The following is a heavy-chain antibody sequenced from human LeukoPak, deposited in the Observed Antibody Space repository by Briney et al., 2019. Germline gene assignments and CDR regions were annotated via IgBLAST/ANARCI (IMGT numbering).Heavy chain of an antibody. CDR2: IIPIFGIA. V-gene: IGHV1-69*04. D-gene: IGHD5-24*01. CDR3: ARVEMATTKYYYGMDV. J-gene: IGHJ6*02. Sequence: GSSVKVSCQASGGTFSSYAISWVRQAPGQGLEWMGRIIPIFGIANYAQKFQGRVTITADKSTSTAYMELSSMRSEDTAVYYCARVEMATTKYYYGMDVWGQGTTVTVSS. CDR1: GGTFSSYA.